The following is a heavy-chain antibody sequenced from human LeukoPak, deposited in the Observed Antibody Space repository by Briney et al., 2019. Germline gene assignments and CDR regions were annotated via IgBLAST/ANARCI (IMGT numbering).Heavy chain of an antibody. V-gene: IGHV6-1*01. CDR3: ARGALSSRFSYGDYDQYYFDY. D-gene: IGHD4-17*01. Sequence: SQTLSLTCAISGDSVSSNSATWNWIRQSPSRGLEWLGRTYYRSKWHNNYAVSVKSRITINPDTSKNQFSLKLSSVTAADTAVYYCARGALSSRFSYGDYDQYYFDYWGQGTLVTVSS. CDR1: GDSVSSNSAT. J-gene: IGHJ4*02. CDR2: TYYRSKWHN.